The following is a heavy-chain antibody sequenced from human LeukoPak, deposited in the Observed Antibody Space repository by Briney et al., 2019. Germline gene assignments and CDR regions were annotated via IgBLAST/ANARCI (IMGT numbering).Heavy chain of an antibody. CDR1: GFTFSDHI. CDR3: VRQFAS. V-gene: IGHV3-48*01. Sequence: GGSLRLSCAASGFTFSDHIMNWVRQLPGKRLEWVAYVSGSSSTVYYADSVKGRFTISRDNGKSSLYLQMNSLRVEDTALYYCVRQFASWGQGTLVTVSS. CDR2: VSGSSSTV. J-gene: IGHJ4*02.